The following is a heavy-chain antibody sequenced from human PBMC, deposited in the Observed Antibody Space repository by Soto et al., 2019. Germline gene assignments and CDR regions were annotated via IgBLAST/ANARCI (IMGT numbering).Heavy chain of an antibody. D-gene: IGHD3-10*01. CDR1: GDTFSFYT. V-gene: IGHV1-69*02. CDR2: INPIVSMS. Sequence: QVQLVQSGTEVKKPGSSVKVSCKASGDTFSFYTINWVRQAPGLGLEWVGRINPIVSMSNYAQKFQGRVAMTADNSKSTAYRERRRLRSDDRAMYCCAASYGSGYRAFDYWGQGALVIVSS. J-gene: IGHJ4*02. CDR3: AASYGSGYRAFDY.